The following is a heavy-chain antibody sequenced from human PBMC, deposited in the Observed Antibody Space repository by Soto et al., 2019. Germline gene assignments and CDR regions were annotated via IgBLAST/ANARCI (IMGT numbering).Heavy chain of an antibody. CDR2: IYHTGNT. CDR3: ARVERTLSTPFAYGMDV. Sequence: QLQLQESGSGLVKPSQTLSLTCTVSGGSINSGGYSWIWIRQPPGKGLEWIGYIYHTGNTFYNPSLQSRFTISVDQSKNQFSLSLGSVTAADTAMYYCARVERTLSTPFAYGMDVWVQGTTVTVSS. J-gene: IGHJ6*02. D-gene: IGHD2-2*01. V-gene: IGHV4-30-2*01. CDR1: GGSINSGGYS.